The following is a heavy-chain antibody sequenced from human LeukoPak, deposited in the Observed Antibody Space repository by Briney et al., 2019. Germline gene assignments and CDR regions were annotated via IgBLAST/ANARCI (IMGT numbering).Heavy chain of an antibody. V-gene: IGHV4-4*02. CDR1: GDSITSSNW. D-gene: IGHD6-13*01. CDR2: IYHSGST. J-gene: IGHJ4*02. Sequence: SETLSLTCAVSGDSITSSNWWSWVRQPPEKGLEWIGEIYHSGSTNYNPSLKSRVTISVDTSKNQFSLKLSSVTAADTAVYYCARDRNVYSSSRTFDYWGQGTLVTVSS. CDR3: ARDRNVYSSSRTFDY.